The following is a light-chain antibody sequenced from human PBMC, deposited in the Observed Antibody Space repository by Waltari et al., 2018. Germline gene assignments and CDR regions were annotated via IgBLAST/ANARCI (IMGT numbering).Light chain of an antibody. CDR2: DVR. Sequence: QSALSQPASVSGSPRQPITISCPGPSRSIGGPRSVSWYQQHPGKAPKLMIYDVRNRPSGVSYRFSGSKSANTASLTISGLQAEDEADYYCSSYTDSFTVVFGGGTRLTVL. CDR1: SRSIGGPRS. V-gene: IGLV2-14*03. CDR3: SSYTDSFTVV. J-gene: IGLJ3*02.